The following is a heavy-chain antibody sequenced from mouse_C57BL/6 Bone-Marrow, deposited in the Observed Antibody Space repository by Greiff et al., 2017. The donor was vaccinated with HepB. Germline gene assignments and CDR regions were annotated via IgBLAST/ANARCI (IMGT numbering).Heavy chain of an antibody. V-gene: IGHV5-4*01. CDR3: ARDRGLLITTVVATDWYFDV. Sequence: EVKLVESGGGLVKPGGSLKLSCAASGFTFSSYAMSWVRQTPEKRLEWVATISDGGSYTYYPDNVKGRFTISRDNAKNNLYLQMSHLKSEDTAMYYCARDRGLLITTVVATDWYFDVWGTGTTVTVSS. J-gene: IGHJ1*03. D-gene: IGHD1-1*01. CDR1: GFTFSSYA. CDR2: ISDGGSYT.